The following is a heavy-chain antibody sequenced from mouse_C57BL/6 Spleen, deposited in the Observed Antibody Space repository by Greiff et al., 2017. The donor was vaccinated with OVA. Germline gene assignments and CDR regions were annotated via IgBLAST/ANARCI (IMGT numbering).Heavy chain of an antibody. CDR2: IWTGGGT. J-gene: IGHJ1*03. CDR1: GFSLTSYA. CDR3: ARNRGGSSPWYFDV. Sequence: QVQLQQSGPGLVAPSQSLSITCTVSGFSLTSYAISWVRQPPGKGLEWLGVIWTGGGTNYNSALKSRLSISKDNSKSQVFLKMNSLQTDDTARYYCARNRGGSSPWYFDVWGTGTTVTVSS. V-gene: IGHV2-9-1*01. D-gene: IGHD1-1*01.